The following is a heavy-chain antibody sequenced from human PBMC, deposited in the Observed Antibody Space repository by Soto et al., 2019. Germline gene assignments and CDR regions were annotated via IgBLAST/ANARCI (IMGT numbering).Heavy chain of an antibody. CDR2: IHYSGST. CDR3: ARVWGGAFDF. J-gene: IGHJ3*01. V-gene: IGHV4-31*03. D-gene: IGHD3-10*01. CDR1: GGSISSGGYY. Sequence: PSETLSLTCTVSGGSISSGGYYWTWIRQHPGKGLEWIGYIHYSGSTYYNPSLKSRVTISVDTSKNQFSLKLSSVTAADTAVYYCARVWGGAFDFWGQGTMVTVSS.